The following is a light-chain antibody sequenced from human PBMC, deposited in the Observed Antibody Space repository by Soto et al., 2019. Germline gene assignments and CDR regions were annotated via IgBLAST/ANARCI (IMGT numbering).Light chain of an antibody. J-gene: IGKJ3*01. CDR3: QQYGSSPGFT. CDR1: QSVSSNY. Sequence: EIVLTQSPGTLSLSPGERATLSCRASQSVSSNYLAWYQQKPGQAPRLLIYGASSRATGISDRFSGSGSGTDFTLTISRLEPEDFAVYYCQQYGSSPGFTFGPGTKVDIK. V-gene: IGKV3-20*01. CDR2: GAS.